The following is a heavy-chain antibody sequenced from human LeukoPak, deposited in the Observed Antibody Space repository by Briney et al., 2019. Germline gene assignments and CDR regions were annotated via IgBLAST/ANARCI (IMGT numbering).Heavy chain of an antibody. CDR3: ARDRYSSSDLDY. J-gene: IGHJ4*02. D-gene: IGHD6-6*01. CDR1: GFTFTTYG. CDR2: IQNDEIDK. Sequence: SGGSLRLSCAAFGFTFTTYGMHWVRQAPGKGLEWVAFIQNDEIDKFYADSVKGRFTVSRDNSKNTLYLQMNSLRAEDTAVYYCARDRYSSSDLDYWGQGTLVTVSS. V-gene: IGHV3-30*02.